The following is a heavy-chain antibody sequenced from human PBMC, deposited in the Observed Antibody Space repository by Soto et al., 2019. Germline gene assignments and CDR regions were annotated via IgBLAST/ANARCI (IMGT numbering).Heavy chain of an antibody. CDR2: IYYSGST. CDR1: GGSISSGGDY. J-gene: IGHJ4*02. V-gene: IGHV4-31*03. D-gene: IGHD2-2*01. CDR3: ARYCSSTSCYGAVFDY. Sequence: SDTLSLTCTVSGGSISSGGDYWSWIRQHPGKGLEWIGYIYYSGSTYYNPSLKSRVTISVDTSKNQFSLKLSSVTAADTAVYYCARYCSSTSCYGAVFDYWGQGTLVTVSS.